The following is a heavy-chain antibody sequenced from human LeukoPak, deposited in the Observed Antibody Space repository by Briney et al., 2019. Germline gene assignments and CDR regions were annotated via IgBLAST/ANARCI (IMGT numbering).Heavy chain of an antibody. D-gene: IGHD3-22*01. CDR1: GFTFSSYW. CDR2: IKQDGSEK. Sequence: PGGSLRLSCAASGFTFSSYWMSWVRQAPGKGLEWVANIKQDGSEKYYVDSVKGRFTISRDNAKNSLYLQMNSLRAEDTAVYYCAKGPYSSGYYFDSTGGQGTLVTVSS. J-gene: IGHJ4*02. CDR3: AKGPYSSGYYFDST. V-gene: IGHV3-7*01.